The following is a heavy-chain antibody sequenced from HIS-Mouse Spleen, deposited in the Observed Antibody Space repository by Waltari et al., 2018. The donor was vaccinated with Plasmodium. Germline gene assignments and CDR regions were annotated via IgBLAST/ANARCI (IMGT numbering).Heavy chain of an antibody. CDR3: ARTIAVVGTGDALDI. D-gene: IGHD6-13*01. CDR2: IKSDGSST. CDR1: FFTFSTYW. J-gene: IGHJ3*02. V-gene: IGHV3-74*01. Sequence: EVQLVESGGGLVPPGGSLCLSCAALFFTFSTYWMPWVRQAPGKGLVWVSRIKSDGSSTRYADSVKGRFTISRDNAKNTLYLQMNSLRAEDTAVYYCARTIAVVGTGDALDIWGQGTMVTVSS.